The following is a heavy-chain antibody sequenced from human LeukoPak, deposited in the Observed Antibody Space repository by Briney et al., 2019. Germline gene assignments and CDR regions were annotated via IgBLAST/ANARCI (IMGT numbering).Heavy chain of an antibody. CDR1: GGSISSYY. D-gene: IGHD2-2*02. CDR3: ARRERVYCSSTSCYTGAGSYYYYYYMDV. Sequence: SETLSLTCTVSGGSISSYYWSWIRQPPGKGLEWIGYIYYSGSTNYNPSLKSRVTISVDTSKNQFSLKLSSVTAADTAVYYCARRERVYCSSTSCYTGAGSYYYYYYMDVWGKGTTVTVSS. V-gene: IGHV4-59*12. J-gene: IGHJ6*03. CDR2: IYYSGST.